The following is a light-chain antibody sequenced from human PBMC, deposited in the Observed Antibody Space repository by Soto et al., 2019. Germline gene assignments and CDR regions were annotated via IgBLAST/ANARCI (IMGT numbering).Light chain of an antibody. J-gene: IGKJ2*01. CDR1: QDITNY. Sequence: DIQLTQSPSFLSASVGDRVTITCQASQDITNYLNWYQQKPGKAPKLLIYDSSNLETGVPSRFSGGGSGTDFTFTISSLQPEDIATYYCQQYHSLPYTFGQGTKLEIK. CDR2: DSS. V-gene: IGKV1-33*01. CDR3: QQYHSLPYT.